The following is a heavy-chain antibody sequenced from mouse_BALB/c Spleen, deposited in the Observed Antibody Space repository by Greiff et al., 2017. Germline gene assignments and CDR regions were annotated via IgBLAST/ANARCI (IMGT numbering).Heavy chain of an antibody. D-gene: IGHD3-1*01. J-gene: IGHJ1*01. CDR1: GFSLTSYG. CDR3: ARNREIYWYFDV. V-gene: IGHV2-2*02. CDR2: IWSGGST. Sequence: QVHVKQSGPGLVQPSQSLSITCTVSGFSLTSYGVHWVRQSPGKGLEWLGVIWSGGSTDYNAAFISRLSISKDNSKSQVFFKMNSLQANDTAIYYCARNREIYWYFDVWGAGTTVTVSS.